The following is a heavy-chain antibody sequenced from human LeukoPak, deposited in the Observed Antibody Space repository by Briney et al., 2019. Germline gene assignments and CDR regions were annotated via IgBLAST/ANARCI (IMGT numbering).Heavy chain of an antibody. D-gene: IGHD2-2*01. CDR1: GYTFTSSD. CDR2: RNPNSGNT. J-gene: IGHJ4*02. V-gene: IGHV1-8*01. CDR3: ARGDGIGGYCSSTSCEFDS. Sequence: GASVKVSCKASGYTFTSSDITWVRQATGQGLEWMGWRNPNSGNTGYAQKFQGRVTMTRNTSISTAYMELSSLRSEDTAVYYCARGDGIGGYCSSTSCEFDSWGQGTLVTVSS.